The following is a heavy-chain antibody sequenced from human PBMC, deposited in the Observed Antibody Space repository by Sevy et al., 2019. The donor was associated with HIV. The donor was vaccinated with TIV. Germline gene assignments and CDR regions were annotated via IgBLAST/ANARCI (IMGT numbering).Heavy chain of an antibody. CDR1: GFTFSSYS. CDR3: ARVERGAARPFDY. V-gene: IGHV3-48*01. D-gene: IGHD6-6*01. Sequence: GGSLRLSCAASGFTFSSYSMNWVRQAPGKGLEWVSYISSSSSTIYYTDTVKGRFTISRDNANNSLYLQMNSLRAEDTAVYYCARVERGAARPFDYWGQGTLVTVSS. J-gene: IGHJ4*02. CDR2: ISSSSSTI.